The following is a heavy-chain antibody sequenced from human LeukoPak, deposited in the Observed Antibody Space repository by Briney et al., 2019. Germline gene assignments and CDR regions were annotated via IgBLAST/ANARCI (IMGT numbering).Heavy chain of an antibody. D-gene: IGHD2-21*01. CDR2: ISGSGGST. V-gene: IGHV3-23*01. Sequence: GGSLRLSCAASGFTFSSHAMSWVRQIPGKGLEWVSVISGSGGSTYGADSVEGRFSISRDNSKNTLYLHMNSLRAEDTAVYYCAADLCGGNSCYSDYWGQGTLVTVSS. CDR3: AADLCGGNSCYSDY. CDR1: GFTFSSHA. J-gene: IGHJ4*02.